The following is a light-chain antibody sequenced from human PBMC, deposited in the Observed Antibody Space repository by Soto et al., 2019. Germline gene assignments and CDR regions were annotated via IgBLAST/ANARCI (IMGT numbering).Light chain of an antibody. Sequence: ETVLTQSPGTLSLSPGERATLSCRASQSVTSNYLAWYQLKPGQAPRLLVYGATNRATGIPDTFRGSGSGTDFTLTISNLEPEDFAVYYCQQYGSSPRTFGQGTKLEIK. CDR2: GAT. CDR3: QQYGSSPRT. V-gene: IGKV3-20*01. J-gene: IGKJ2*02. CDR1: QSVTSNY.